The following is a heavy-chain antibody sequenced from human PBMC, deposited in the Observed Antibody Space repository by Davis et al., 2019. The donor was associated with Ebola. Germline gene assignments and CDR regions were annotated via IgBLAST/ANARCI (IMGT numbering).Heavy chain of an antibody. CDR1: GFTFSSHA. CDR3: ARDGGDSGIRFDS. J-gene: IGHJ4*02. CDR2: ISSDGRHI. D-gene: IGHD3-10*01. V-gene: IGHV3-30*04. Sequence: GESLKISCADYGFTFSSHAMHWVRHAPGKGPEWVALISSDGRHIYYADSVKGRFTITRDNSKNSLFLQMNNLRAEDTAVYYCARDGGDSGIRFDSWGQGTLVTVSS.